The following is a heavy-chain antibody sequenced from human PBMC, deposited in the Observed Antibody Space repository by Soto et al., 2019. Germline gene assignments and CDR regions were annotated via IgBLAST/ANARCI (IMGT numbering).Heavy chain of an antibody. CDR2: INPSGGST. D-gene: IGHD3-22*01. J-gene: IGHJ3*02. CDR1: GYTFTSYY. V-gene: IGHV1-46*01. Sequence: QVQLVQSGAEVKKPGASVKVSCKASGYTFTSYYMHWVRQAPGQGLEWMGIINPSGGSTSYAQKFQGRVTMTRDTSTSTVYMELSSLRSEDTAVYYCARAYYDSSGYTDAFDIWGQGTVVTVSS. CDR3: ARAYYDSSGYTDAFDI.